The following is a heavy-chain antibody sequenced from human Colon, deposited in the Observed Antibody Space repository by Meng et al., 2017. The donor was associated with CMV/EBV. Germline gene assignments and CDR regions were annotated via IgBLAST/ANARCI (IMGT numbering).Heavy chain of an antibody. V-gene: IGHV3-66*01. CDR3: ARDPGHSASVTYDY. CDR1: GFIVSNIY. CDR2: IHGSGST. J-gene: IGHJ4*02. Sequence: EVRLVESGGGLVQPGGSLRLSCAASGFIVSNIYMSWVRQAPGKGLEWVSAIHGSGSTYYAESVKGRFTISRDNSKNTLYLQMNSLRVDDTAIYYCARDPGHSASVTYDYWGQGILVTVSS. D-gene: IGHD5-18*01.